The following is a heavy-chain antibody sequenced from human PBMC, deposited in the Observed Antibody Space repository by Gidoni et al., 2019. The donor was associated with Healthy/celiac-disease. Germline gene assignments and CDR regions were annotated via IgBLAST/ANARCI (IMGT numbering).Heavy chain of an antibody. V-gene: IGHV3-7*03. D-gene: IGHD3-22*01. CDR3: AREYYYDSSGYPNWYFDL. CDR2: IKQDGSEK. Sequence: ELQLVESGGGLVQPGGSLRLSCAASGFTFSSSWMSWGRQAPGKGLEWVANIKQDGSEKYYVDSVKGRFTISRDNAKNSLYLQMNSLRAEDTAVYYCAREYYYDSSGYPNWYFDLWGRGTLVTVSS. CDR1: GFTFSSSW. J-gene: IGHJ2*01.